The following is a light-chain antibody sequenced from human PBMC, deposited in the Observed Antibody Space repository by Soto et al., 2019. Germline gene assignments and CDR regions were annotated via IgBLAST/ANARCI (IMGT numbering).Light chain of an antibody. J-gene: IGKJ1*01. CDR3: QQYDSFWT. CDR1: QTINNW. V-gene: IGKV1-5*01. Sequence: DIQMTQSPYTLSASVGDRVTITCRASQTINNWLAWYQQQPGEAPKLLIYDASKLDSGTPSRFRGSGSGTEFTLTITSLRPDDFATYFCQQYDSFWTFGQGTTVEVK. CDR2: DAS.